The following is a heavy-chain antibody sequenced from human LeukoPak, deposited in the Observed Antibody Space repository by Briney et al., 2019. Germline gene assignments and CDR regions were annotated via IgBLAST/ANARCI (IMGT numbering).Heavy chain of an antibody. Sequence: GGSLRLSCADSGFTFSDHYMTWLRQSPGKGLEWISHINSGGGIIYYADSVRGRFIISRDNAKNSLYLQMNSLRAEDSAIYYCARLRAAQVDYWGQGTLVTVSS. V-gene: IGHV3-11*01. D-gene: IGHD6-6*01. J-gene: IGHJ4*02. CDR2: INSGGGII. CDR3: ARLRAAQVDY. CDR1: GFTFSDHY.